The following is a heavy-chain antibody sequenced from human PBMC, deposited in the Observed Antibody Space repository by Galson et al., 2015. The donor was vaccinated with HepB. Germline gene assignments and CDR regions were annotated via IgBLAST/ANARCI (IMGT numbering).Heavy chain of an antibody. V-gene: IGHV6-1*01. CDR3: ARDRPPRPRSLSGWYSFPKVHFDY. CDR2: TYYRSKWYN. J-gene: IGHJ4*02. CDR1: GDSVSSNSAA. Sequence: CAISGDSVSSNSAAWNWIRQSPSRGLEWLGRTYYRSKWYNDYAVSVKSRITINPDTSKNQFSLQLNSVTPEDTAVYYCARDRPPRPRSLSGWYSFPKVHFDYWGQGTLVTVSS. D-gene: IGHD6-19*01.